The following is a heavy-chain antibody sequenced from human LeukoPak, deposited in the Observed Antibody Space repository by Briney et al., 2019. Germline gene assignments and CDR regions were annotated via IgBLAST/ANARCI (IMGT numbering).Heavy chain of an antibody. CDR1: GGTFSSYA. CDR3: ARRGDDTAMVPFDY. D-gene: IGHD5-18*01. J-gene: IGHJ4*02. CDR2: IIPILGIA. Sequence: SVKVSCKASGGTFSSYAISWVRQAPGQGLEWMGRIIPILGIANYAQKFQGRVTITADKSTSTAYMELSSLRSEDTAVYYCARRGDDTAMVPFDYWGQGTLVTASS. V-gene: IGHV1-69*04.